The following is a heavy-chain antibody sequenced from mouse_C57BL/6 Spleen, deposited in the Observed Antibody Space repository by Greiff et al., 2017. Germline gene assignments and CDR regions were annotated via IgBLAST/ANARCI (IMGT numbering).Heavy chain of an antibody. V-gene: IGHV1-74*01. J-gene: IGHJ2*01. D-gene: IGHD3-2*02. CDR1: GYTFTSYW. CDR2: IHPSDSDT. CDR3: ATTQLRLRGLDY. Sequence: QVHVKQPGAELVKPGASVKVSCKASGYTFTSYWMHWVKQRPGQGLEWIGRIHPSDSDTNYNQKFKGKATLTVDKSSSTAYMQLSSLTSEDSAVYYCATTQLRLRGLDYWGQGTTLTVSS.